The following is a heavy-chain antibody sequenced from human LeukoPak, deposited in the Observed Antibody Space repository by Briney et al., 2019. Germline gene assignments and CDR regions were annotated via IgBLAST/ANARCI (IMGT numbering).Heavy chain of an antibody. CDR3: AREISSGYYGGYYFDY. CDR1: GFTFSSYG. V-gene: IGHV3-53*01. D-gene: IGHD3-22*01. Sequence: GGTLRLSCAASGFTFSSYGMSWVRQAPGKGLEWVSVIYSGGSTYYADSVKGRFTISRDNSKNTLYLQMDSLRAEDTAVYYCAREISSGYYGGYYFDYWGQGTLVTVSS. CDR2: IYSGGST. J-gene: IGHJ4*02.